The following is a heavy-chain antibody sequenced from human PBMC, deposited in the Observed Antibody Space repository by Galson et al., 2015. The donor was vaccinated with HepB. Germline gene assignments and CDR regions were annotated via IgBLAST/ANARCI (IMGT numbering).Heavy chain of an antibody. CDR3: ARDLGTMVRGVLFDY. CDR2: IYSGGST. J-gene: IGHJ4*02. Sequence: SPRLSCAASGFTVSSNYMSWVRQAPGKGLEWVSVIYSGGSTYYADSVTGRFTISRDNSKNTLYLQMNSLRAEDTAVYYCARDLGTMVRGVLFDYWGQGTLVTVSS. D-gene: IGHD3-10*01. V-gene: IGHV3-66*02. CDR1: GFTVSSNY.